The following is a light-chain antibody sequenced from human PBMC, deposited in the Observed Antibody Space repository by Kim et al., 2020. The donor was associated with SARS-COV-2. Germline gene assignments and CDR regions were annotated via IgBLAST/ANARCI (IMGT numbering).Light chain of an antibody. J-gene: IGKJ2*01. V-gene: IGKV3-20*01. CDR1: QSISNSY. CDR3: QQYDSSQYT. Sequence: EIVLTQSPGTLSLSPGERATLACRASQSISNSYLAWYQQKVGQPPRLLIYGASSRATGIPDRFSGSGSGTDFTLTISRLEPEEFAVYYCQQYDSSQYTFGQGTKLEI. CDR2: GAS.